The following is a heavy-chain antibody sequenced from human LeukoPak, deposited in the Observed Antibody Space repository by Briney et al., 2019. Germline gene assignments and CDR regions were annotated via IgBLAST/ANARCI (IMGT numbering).Heavy chain of an antibody. V-gene: IGHV3-9*01. CDR1: GFTFDDYA. CDR3: ARDGALGGATDY. Sequence: GRSLRLSCAASGFTFDDYAMHWVRQAPGKGLEWVSGISWNSGSIGYADSVKGRFTISRDNAKNSLYLQMNSLRAEDTAVYYCARDGALGGATDYWGQGTLVTVSS. J-gene: IGHJ4*02. CDR2: ISWNSGSI. D-gene: IGHD1-26*01.